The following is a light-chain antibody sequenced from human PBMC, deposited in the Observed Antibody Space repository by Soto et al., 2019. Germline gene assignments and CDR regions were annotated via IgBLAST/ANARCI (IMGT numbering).Light chain of an antibody. CDR2: GNN. Sequence: QSVLTQPRSVSGAPGQKVTISCTRSSSNIGAAYDVHWYQHLPGTAPKLLIYGNNNRPSGVPDRFSGSKSGSSASLAITGLQAEDEADYYCHSSDSSLSGWVFGGGTKVTVL. J-gene: IGLJ3*02. V-gene: IGLV1-40*01. CDR3: HSSDSSLSGWV. CDR1: SSNIGAAYD.